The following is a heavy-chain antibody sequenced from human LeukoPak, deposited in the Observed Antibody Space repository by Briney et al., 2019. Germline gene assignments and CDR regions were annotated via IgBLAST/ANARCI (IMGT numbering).Heavy chain of an antibody. V-gene: IGHV4-61*02. CDR2: IYTSGST. CDR1: GGSISSGSYY. D-gene: IGHD2-2*02. CDR3: AGALGYCSSTSCYTQNYYYYYMDV. J-gene: IGHJ6*03. Sequence: PSQTLSLTCTVSGGSISSGSYYWSWIRQPAGKGLEWIGRIYTSGSTNYNPSLKSRVTISVVTSKNQFSLKLSSVTAADTAVYYCAGALGYCSSTSCYTQNYYYYYMDVWGKGTTVTVSS.